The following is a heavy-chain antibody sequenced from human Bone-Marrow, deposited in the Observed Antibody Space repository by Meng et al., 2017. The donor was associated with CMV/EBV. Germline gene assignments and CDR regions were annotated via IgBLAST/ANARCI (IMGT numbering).Heavy chain of an antibody. CDR1: SGSISSSSYY. J-gene: IGHJ4*02. CDR3: ARFTALAMVIGH. CDR2: IYYSGSA. Sequence: TVSSGSISSSSYYCGWIQQPPGKGVEWIGSIYYSGSAYYNPSLKGRVTISVDTSKNQFSLKLSSVTAADTAVYYCARFTALAMVIGHWGQGTLVTVSS. V-gene: IGHV4-39*01. D-gene: IGHD5-18*01.